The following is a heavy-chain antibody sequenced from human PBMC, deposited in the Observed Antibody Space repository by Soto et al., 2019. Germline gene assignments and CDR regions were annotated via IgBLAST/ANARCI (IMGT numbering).Heavy chain of an antibody. V-gene: IGHV2-5*02. CDR3: EHRTPSAAFDY. CDR2: IYWDDDK. CDR1: GFSLSTSGVG. D-gene: IGHD2-15*01. J-gene: IGHJ4*02. Sequence: QITLKESGPTLVKPTQTLTLTCTFSGFSLSTSGVGVGWIRQPPGKALEWLAVIYWDDDKRYSPSLKSRLTITKDTSKNQVDLTMTNMDPVDTATYYCEHRTPSAAFDYCGQGTLVTVS.